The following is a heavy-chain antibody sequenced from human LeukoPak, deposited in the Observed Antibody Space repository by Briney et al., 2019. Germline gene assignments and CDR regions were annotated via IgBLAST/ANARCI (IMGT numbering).Heavy chain of an antibody. D-gene: IGHD3-9*01. CDR1: GGSISSYY. CDR3: ARGGVDWTFDH. V-gene: IGHV4-4*07. CDR2: IYTSGST. J-gene: IGHJ4*02. Sequence: SETLSLTGTVSGGSISSYYWSWIRQPAGKGLEWIGHIYTSGSTNYNPSLKSRVTMSVDTSKNQFSLKLSSVTAADTAVYYCARGGVDWTFDHWGQGTLVTVSS.